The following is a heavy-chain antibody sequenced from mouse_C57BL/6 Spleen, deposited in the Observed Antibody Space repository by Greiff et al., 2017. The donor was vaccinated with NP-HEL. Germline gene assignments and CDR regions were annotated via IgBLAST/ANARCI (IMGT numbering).Heavy chain of an antibody. D-gene: IGHD2-2*01. J-gene: IGHJ2*01. Sequence: VQLQQSGAELVRPGASVKLSCKASGYTFTDYYINWVKQRPGQGLEWIARIYPGSGNTYYNEKFKGKATLTAEKSSSTAYMQLSSLTSEDSAVYFCAREGHYGYDGNYFDYWGQGTTLTVSS. CDR2: IYPGSGNT. CDR1: GYTFTDYY. CDR3: AREGHYGYDGNYFDY. V-gene: IGHV1-76*01.